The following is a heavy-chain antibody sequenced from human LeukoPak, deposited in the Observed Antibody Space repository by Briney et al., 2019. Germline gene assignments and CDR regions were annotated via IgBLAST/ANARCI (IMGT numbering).Heavy chain of an antibody. D-gene: IGHD3-10*01. CDR2: ISSSGSTI. CDR3: ARVWLRSIGVHP. V-gene: IGHV3-48*03. CDR1: GFTFSNYA. Sequence: GGSLRLSCAASGFTFSNYAMTWVRQTPGKGLEWVSYISSSGSTIYYADSVKGRFTISRDNAKNSLYLQMNSLRAEDTAVYYCARVWLRSIGVHPWGQGTLVTVSS. J-gene: IGHJ5*02.